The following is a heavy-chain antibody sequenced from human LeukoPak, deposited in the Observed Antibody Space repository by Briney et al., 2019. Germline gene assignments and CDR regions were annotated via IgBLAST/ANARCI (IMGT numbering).Heavy chain of an antibody. Sequence: GAPVKVSCKASGYTFTTNHINWVRQATGQGLEWMGWMNPNNGDTGYAQKFQGRVTMTRDTSLSTAYMELSSLRSEDTAVYYCARGPPYGSRSDYFDYWGQGTLVTVSS. CDR2: MNPNNGDT. V-gene: IGHV1-8*01. CDR3: ARGPPYGSRSDYFDY. J-gene: IGHJ4*02. CDR1: GYTFTTNH. D-gene: IGHD3-10*01.